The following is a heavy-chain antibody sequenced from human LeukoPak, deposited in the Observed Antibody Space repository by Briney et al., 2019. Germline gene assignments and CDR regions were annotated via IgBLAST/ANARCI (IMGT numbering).Heavy chain of an antibody. Sequence: GGSLRLYCAASGFTFSSYGMHWVRQAPGKGLEWVAVIWYDGSNKYYADSVKGRFTISRDNSKNTLYLQMNSLRAEDTAVYYCARVGMTEWLRSLYGMDVWGQGTTVTVSS. CDR1: GFTFSSYG. J-gene: IGHJ6*02. V-gene: IGHV3-33*01. D-gene: IGHD5-12*01. CDR2: IWYDGSNK. CDR3: ARVGMTEWLRSLYGMDV.